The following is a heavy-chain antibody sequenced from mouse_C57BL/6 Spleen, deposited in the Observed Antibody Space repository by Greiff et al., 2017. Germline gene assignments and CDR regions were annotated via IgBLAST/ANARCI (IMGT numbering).Heavy chain of an antibody. D-gene: IGHD2-10*01. J-gene: IGHJ4*01. CDR3: ASRPTMSYYAMDY. Sequence: QVQLQQPGAELVRPGTSVKLSCKASGYTFTSYWMHWVKQRPGQGLEWIGVIDPSDSYTNYNQKFKGKATLTVDTSSSTAYMQLSSLTSEDSAVYYCASRPTMSYYAMDYWGQGTSVTVSS. CDR2: IDPSDSYT. V-gene: IGHV1-59*01. CDR1: GYTFTSYW.